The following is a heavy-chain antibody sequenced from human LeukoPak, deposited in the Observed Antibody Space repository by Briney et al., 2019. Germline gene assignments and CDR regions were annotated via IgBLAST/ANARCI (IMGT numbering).Heavy chain of an antibody. CDR1: GFTYSSYW. D-gene: IGHD6-13*01. Sequence: GGSLRLSCAASGFTYSSYWMSWVRQAPGKGLEWVANIKQDGSEKYYLDSVKGRFTISRDNAKNSLDLQMNSLRAEDTAIYYCAKGGPPQYGSSWLEYYFDYWGQGTLVTVSS. J-gene: IGHJ4*02. V-gene: IGHV3-7*03. CDR3: AKGGPPQYGSSWLEYYFDY. CDR2: IKQDGSEK.